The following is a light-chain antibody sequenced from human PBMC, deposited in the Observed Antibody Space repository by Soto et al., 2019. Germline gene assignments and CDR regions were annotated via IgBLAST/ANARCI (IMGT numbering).Light chain of an antibody. CDR2: AAS. CDR1: QGISNL. V-gene: IGKV1-17*01. Sequence: DIQMTQSPSSLSASVGDRVTITCRASQGISNLLGWFQHKPGKAPKRLIYAASSLQGGVPSRFSGTGSGTEFTLTITGLQPEDFADYYCLQHNTYPYTFGQGTKLEIK. J-gene: IGKJ2*01. CDR3: LQHNTYPYT.